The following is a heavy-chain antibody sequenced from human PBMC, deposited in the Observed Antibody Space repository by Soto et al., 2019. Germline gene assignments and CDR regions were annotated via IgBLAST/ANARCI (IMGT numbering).Heavy chain of an antibody. CDR1: GFTFSSYA. CDR2: ISGSGGST. J-gene: IGHJ5*02. D-gene: IGHD6-13*01. CDR3: AKPNPYSSSWRPIWFDP. V-gene: IGHV3-23*01. Sequence: PGGSLRLSCAASGFTFSSYAMSWVRQAPGKGLEWVSAISGSGGSTYYADSVKGRFTISRDNSKNTLYLQMNSLRAEDTAVYYCAKPNPYSSSWRPIWFDPWGQGTLVTVSS.